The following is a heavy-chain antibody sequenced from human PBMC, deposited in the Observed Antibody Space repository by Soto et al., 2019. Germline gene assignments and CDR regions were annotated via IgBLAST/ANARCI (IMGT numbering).Heavy chain of an antibody. D-gene: IGHD6-6*01. CDR3: GRNVLAVTEDAVYV. CDR1: GFNLSSYT. CDR2: IGISIGYI. Sequence: GVSLRLSCVASGFNLSSYTMSWVRQAPGKGLEWVSSIGISIGYIYYGESVTGRFTISRDNAKNSLFLQMNSLRAEDAAVYFCGRNVLAVTEDAVYVWGQGTMGTVS. J-gene: IGHJ3*01. V-gene: IGHV3-21*01.